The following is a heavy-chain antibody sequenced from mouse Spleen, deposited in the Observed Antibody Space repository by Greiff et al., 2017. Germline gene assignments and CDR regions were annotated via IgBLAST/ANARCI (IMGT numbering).Heavy chain of an antibody. Sequence: VQLKESGAELVRPGASVKLSCTASGFNIKDDYMHWVKQRPEQGLEWIGWIDPENGDTEYASKFQGKATITADTSSNTAYLQLSSLTSEDTAVYYCTTRYDSNYPLFDYWGQGTTLTVSS. V-gene: IGHV14-4*01. CDR2: IDPENGDT. J-gene: IGHJ2*01. CDR3: TTRYDSNYPLFDY. CDR1: GFNIKDDY. D-gene: IGHD2-5*01.